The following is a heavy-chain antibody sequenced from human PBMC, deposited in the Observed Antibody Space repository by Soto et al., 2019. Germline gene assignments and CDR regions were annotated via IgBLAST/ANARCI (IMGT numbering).Heavy chain of an antibody. V-gene: IGHV3-48*02. Sequence: GGSLRLSCAASGFTFATYHMDWVGQAPGKGLEWVSYISSGNEVIYYADSVKGRFTIARDNAKNSLYLQMNSLTDEDTAVYYCARDGLRGYNMDVWGQGTTVTVSS. CDR3: ARDGLRGYNMDV. CDR1: GFTFATYH. CDR2: ISSGNEVI. J-gene: IGHJ6*02. D-gene: IGHD5-18*01.